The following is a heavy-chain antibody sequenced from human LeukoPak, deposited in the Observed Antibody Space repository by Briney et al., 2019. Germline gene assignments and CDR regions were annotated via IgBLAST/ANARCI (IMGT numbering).Heavy chain of an antibody. J-gene: IGHJ4*02. D-gene: IGHD3-16*01. Sequence: GGSLRLSCAASGFTFSSYAMHWVRQAPGKGLEWVAVISYDGSNKYYADSVKGRFTISRDNSKNTLYLQMNSLRAEDTAVYYCAKSLIGGLNYFDYWGQGTLVTVSS. CDR3: AKSLIGGLNYFDY. CDR2: ISYDGSNK. CDR1: GFTFSSYA. V-gene: IGHV3-30-3*02.